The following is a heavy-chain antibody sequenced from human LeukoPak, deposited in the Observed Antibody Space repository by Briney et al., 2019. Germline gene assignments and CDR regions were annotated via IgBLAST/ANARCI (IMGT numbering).Heavy chain of an antibody. CDR3: ARYSSSWTYNWFDP. Sequence: SETLSLTCAVYGGSFSGYYWSWIRQPPGKGLEWIGEINHSGSTNYNPSLKSRVTISVDTSKNQFSLKLSSVTAADTAVYYCARYSSSWTYNWFDPWGQGTLVTVSS. CDR1: GGSFSGYY. J-gene: IGHJ5*02. D-gene: IGHD6-13*01. CDR2: INHSGST. V-gene: IGHV4-34*01.